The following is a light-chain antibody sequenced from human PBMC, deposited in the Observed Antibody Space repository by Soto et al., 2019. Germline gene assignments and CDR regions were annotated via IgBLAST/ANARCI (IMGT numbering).Light chain of an antibody. V-gene: IGKV1-9*01. J-gene: IGKJ1*01. Sequence: IQLTQAPSSRSASVGDRVTMTCRASQGISSYLAWYQQKPGKAPKLLIYAASTLQSGVPSRFSGSGSGTDFTLTISSLQPEDFATYYCQQLNSYPQTFGQGTKVEIK. CDR1: QGISSY. CDR2: AAS. CDR3: QQLNSYPQT.